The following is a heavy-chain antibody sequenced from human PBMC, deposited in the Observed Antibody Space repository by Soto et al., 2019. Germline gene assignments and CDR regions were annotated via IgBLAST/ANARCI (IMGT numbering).Heavy chain of an antibody. V-gene: IGHV4-34*01. CDR3: ARGLGGSGTNYYYYMDV. D-gene: IGHD3-10*01. CDR1: GGSFSGYY. Sequence: PSETLSLTCAVYGGSFSGYYWSWIRQPPGKGLEWIGEINHSGSTNYNPSLKSRVTISVDTSKNQFSLKLSSVTAADTAVYYCARGLGGSGTNYYYYMDVWGKGTTVTVSS. J-gene: IGHJ6*03. CDR2: INHSGST.